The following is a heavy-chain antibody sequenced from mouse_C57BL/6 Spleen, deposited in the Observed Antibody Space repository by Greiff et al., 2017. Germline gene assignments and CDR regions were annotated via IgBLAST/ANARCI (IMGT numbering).Heavy chain of an antibody. CDR1: GYTFTSYW. J-gene: IGHJ4*01. CDR2: INPSSGYT. V-gene: IGHV1-7*01. D-gene: IGHD1-1*01. Sequence: VQLQQSGAELAKPGASVKLSCKASGYTFTSYWMHWVKPRPGQGLEWLGYINPSSGYTKYNQKFKDKATLTADKSSSTAYMQLSSRTYEDSAVYYCAANPFITTVVARDYWGQGTSVTVSS. CDR3: AANPFITTVVARDY.